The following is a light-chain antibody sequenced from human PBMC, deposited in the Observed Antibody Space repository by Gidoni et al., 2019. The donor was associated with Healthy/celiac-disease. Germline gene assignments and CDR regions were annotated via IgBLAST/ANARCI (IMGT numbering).Light chain of an antibody. CDR1: QDISNY. J-gene: IGKJ5*01. Sequence: IQMTQSPSSLSASVGERVTTTCQASQDISNYLNWYQQKPGKAPKRLIDDASNLETGVPSRFSGSGSGTDFTFTISSLQPEDIATYYCQQYDNRPPVTFGQGTRLEIK. V-gene: IGKV1-33*01. CDR2: DAS. CDR3: QQYDNRPPVT.